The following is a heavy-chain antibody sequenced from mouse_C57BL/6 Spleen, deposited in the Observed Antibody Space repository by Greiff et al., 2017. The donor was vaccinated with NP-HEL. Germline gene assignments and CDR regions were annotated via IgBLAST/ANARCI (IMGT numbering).Heavy chain of an antibody. CDR3: ARSGIQYYFDY. CDR1: GYAFSSSW. Sequence: QVQLQQSGPELVKPGASVKISCKASGYAFSSSWMNWVKQRPGKGLEWIGRIYPGDGDTNYNGKFKGKATLTADKSYSTAYMQLSSLTSEDAAVYFCARSGIQYYFDYWGQGTTLTVSS. V-gene: IGHV1-82*01. CDR2: IYPGDGDT. J-gene: IGHJ2*01. D-gene: IGHD3-1*01.